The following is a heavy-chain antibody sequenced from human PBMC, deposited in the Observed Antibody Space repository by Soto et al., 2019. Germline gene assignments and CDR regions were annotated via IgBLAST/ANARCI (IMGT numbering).Heavy chain of an antibody. V-gene: IGHV4-39*01. J-gene: IGHJ6*03. CDR1: GGSISSSSYY. CDR3: ARHALYGDYYYYMDV. D-gene: IGHD4-17*01. CDR2: IYYSGST. Sequence: SETLSLTCTVSGGSISSSSYYWGWIRQPPGKGLEWIGSIYYSGSTYYNPSLKSRVTISVDTSKNQFSLKLSSVTAADTAVYYCARHALYGDYYYYMDVWGKGTTVTVSS.